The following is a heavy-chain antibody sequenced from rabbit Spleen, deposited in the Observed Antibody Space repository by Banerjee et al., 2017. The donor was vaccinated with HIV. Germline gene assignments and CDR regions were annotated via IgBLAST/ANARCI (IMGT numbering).Heavy chain of an antibody. CDR2: IAAGSGGTT. Sequence: QSLEESGGDLVKPGTSLTLTCTASGFSFISGYYMCWVRQAPGKGLEWIACIAAGSGGTTYYANWAKGRFTISKTSSTTVTLQMTSLTVADTATYFCARDTGSSFSSYGMDLWGPGTLVTVS. CDR1: GFSFISGYY. CDR3: ARDTGSSFSSYGMDL. V-gene: IGHV1S40*01. D-gene: IGHD8-1*01. J-gene: IGHJ6*01.